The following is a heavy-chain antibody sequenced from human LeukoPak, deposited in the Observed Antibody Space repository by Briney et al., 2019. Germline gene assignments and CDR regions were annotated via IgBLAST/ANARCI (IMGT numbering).Heavy chain of an antibody. D-gene: IGHD2-15*01. J-gene: IGHJ4*02. CDR3: AKRGGYCTGGSCYSYYFDY. CDR2: ISGSGGST. Sequence: GGSLRLSCAASGFTFSSYAMSWVRLAPGKGLEWVSIISGSGGSTYYADSVKGRFTISRDNSKNTLYLQMNSLRAEDTAVYYCAKRGGYCTGGSCYSYYFDYWGQGTLVTVSS. CDR1: GFTFSSYA. V-gene: IGHV3-23*01.